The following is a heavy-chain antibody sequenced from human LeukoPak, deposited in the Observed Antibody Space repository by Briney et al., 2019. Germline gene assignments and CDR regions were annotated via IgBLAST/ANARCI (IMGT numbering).Heavy chain of an antibody. CDR1: GFTVSSNY. V-gene: IGHV3-66*01. CDR3: ARGFSSHRVYYYFDF. Sequence: GGSLRLSCVVSGFTVSSNYMIWVRQAPGKGVEWVSFIYSGGSIFYAESVKGRFTFSRDNSNNTLYLQMNSLRAEDTAVYYCARGFSSHRVYYYFDFWGQGTLVTVSS. D-gene: IGHD3-22*01. J-gene: IGHJ4*02. CDR2: IYSGGSI.